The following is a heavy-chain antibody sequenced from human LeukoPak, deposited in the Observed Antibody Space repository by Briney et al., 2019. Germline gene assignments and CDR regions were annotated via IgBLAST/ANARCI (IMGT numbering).Heavy chain of an antibody. CDR3: ARDLRSSGYYAFDY. J-gene: IGHJ4*02. V-gene: IGHV3-21*01. Sequence: GGSLRLFCAASGFTFSSYGMNWVRQAPGKGLEWVSFISSSSSYIYYADSVKGRFTISRDNAKNSLYLQMNSLRAEDTAVYYCARDLRSSGYYAFDYWGQGTLVTVSS. D-gene: IGHD3-22*01. CDR1: GFTFSSYG. CDR2: ISSSSSYI.